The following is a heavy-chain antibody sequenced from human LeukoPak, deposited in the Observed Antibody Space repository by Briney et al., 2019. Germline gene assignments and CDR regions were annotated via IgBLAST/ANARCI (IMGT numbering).Heavy chain of an antibody. CDR3: ARVGYGDTLSYFDY. V-gene: IGHV4-4*07. D-gene: IGHD4-17*01. Sequence: SETLSLTCTVSGGSINSYYWSWIRQSAGKGLEWIGRIYTSGSTPDYSPSLKSRVTMSIDTSKNQFSLKLSSVTAADTAVYYCARVGYGDTLSYFDYWGQGTLVTVSS. CDR1: GGSINSYY. CDR2: IYTSGSTP. J-gene: IGHJ4*02.